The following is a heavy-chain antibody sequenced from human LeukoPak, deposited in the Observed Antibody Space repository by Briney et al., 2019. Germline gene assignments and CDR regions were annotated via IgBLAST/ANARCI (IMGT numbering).Heavy chain of an antibody. J-gene: IGHJ3*02. CDR3: AKVATYYYGSGSPHDAFDI. CDR2: ISGSGGST. Sequence: GGSLRLSCAASGFTFSSYAMSWVRQAPGKGLEWVSAISGSGGSTYYADSVKGRFTISRDNSKNTLYLQMNGLRAEDTAVYYCAKVATYYYGSGSPHDAFDIWGQGTMVTVSS. D-gene: IGHD3-10*01. CDR1: GFTFSSYA. V-gene: IGHV3-23*01.